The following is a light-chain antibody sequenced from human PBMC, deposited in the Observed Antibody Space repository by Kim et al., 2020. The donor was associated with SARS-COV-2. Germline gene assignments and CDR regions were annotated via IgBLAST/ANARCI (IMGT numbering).Light chain of an antibody. V-gene: IGLV10-54*01. CDR1: SKNFGHQG. CDR2: RNN. Sequence: RQTAELTCTGNSKNFGHQGAAWLQQHQGHPPKLLSYRNNNRPSGISERLSASRSGNTASLTITGLQPEDEADYYCSAWDSSLSAWVFGGGTQLTVL. J-gene: IGLJ3*02. CDR3: SAWDSSLSAWV.